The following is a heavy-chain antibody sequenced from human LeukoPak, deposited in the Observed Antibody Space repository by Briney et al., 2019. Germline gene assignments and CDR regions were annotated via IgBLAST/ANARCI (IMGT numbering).Heavy chain of an antibody. CDR1: GGSINNYY. Sequence: SETLSLTCTVSGGSINNYYWSWIRQPPGKGLEWIGNIYYTGSTHYNPSLKSRVTISVDTSKNQFSLTLNSVTAAATAVYYCARVRPYYYYMDVWGTGTTVTVSS. J-gene: IGHJ6*03. CDR2: IYYTGST. V-gene: IGHV4-59*01. CDR3: ARVRPYYYYMDV.